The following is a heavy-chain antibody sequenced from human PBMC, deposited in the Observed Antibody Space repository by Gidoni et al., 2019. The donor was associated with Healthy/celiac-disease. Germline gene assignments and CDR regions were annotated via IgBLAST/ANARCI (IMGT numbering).Heavy chain of an antibody. J-gene: IGHJ3*02. CDR1: GFTFSSYA. Sequence: EVQLLESGGGLVQPGGSLRLSCAASGFTFSSYAMSWVRQAPGKGLEWVSAISGSGGSTYYADSVKGRFTISRDNSKNTLYLQMNSLRAEDTAVYYCAKGQRTDDSSGYYPTEGIWGQGTMVTVSS. CDR3: AKGQRTDDSSGYYPTEGI. V-gene: IGHV3-23*01. CDR2: ISGSGGST. D-gene: IGHD3-22*01.